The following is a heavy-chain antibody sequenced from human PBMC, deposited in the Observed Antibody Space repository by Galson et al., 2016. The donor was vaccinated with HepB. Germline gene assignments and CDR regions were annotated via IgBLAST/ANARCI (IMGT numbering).Heavy chain of an antibody. CDR3: ARDKSLGDLSAFDL. CDR1: GFTFSSYA. D-gene: IGHD3-16*01. V-gene: IGHV3-30-3*01. CDR2: ISYDGSNK. Sequence: SLRLSCAASGFTFSSYAMHWVRQAPGKGLEWVAVISYDGSNKYYADSVKGRFTISRDNSKNTLYLQMNSLTTDDTALYYCARDKSLGDLSAFDLWGQGTMVAVSS. J-gene: IGHJ3*01.